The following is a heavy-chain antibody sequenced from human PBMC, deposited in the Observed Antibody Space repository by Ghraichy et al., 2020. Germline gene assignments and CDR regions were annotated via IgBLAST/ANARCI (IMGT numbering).Heavy chain of an antibody. V-gene: IGHV3-21*01. CDR3: VRADYTVNYDGLNWFDP. CDR2: IDSSSSYI. CDR1: GFTFISYR. D-gene: IGHD1-7*01. Sequence: GSLRLSCAASGFTFISYRMNWVRQAPGKGLEWVSFIDSSSSYIEYADSVKGRFTISRDNAKNSLYLQMNSLRAEDTAVYYCVRADYTVNYDGLNWFDPWGQGTLVTVSS. J-gene: IGHJ5*02.